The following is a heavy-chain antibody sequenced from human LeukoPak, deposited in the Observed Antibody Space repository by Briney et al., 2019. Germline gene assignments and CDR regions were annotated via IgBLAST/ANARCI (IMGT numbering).Heavy chain of an antibody. V-gene: IGHV4-39*01. Sequence: SETLTLTCSVSDDSFTSYSHYWGWIRQPPGKGLEWIGSMFYTGSTYYNPSLKSRATISVDTSQTHFSLKLSSVTAADPAVYYRAKVLLLSGGPDSYFAHWGQGTLVTVSS. J-gene: IGHJ4*02. D-gene: IGHD3-10*01. CDR3: AKVLLLSGGPDSYFAH. CDR1: DDSFTSYSHY. CDR2: MFYTGST.